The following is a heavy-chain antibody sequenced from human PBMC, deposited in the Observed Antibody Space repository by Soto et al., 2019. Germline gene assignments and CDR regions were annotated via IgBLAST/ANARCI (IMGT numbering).Heavy chain of an antibody. CDR3: ARKDKSGYFNWFDP. D-gene: IGHD3-22*01. CDR2: IDPSGSYT. Sequence: GESLKISCKVSGYSFTSYWLSWVRQMPGKGLEWMGRIDPSGSYTNYSPSFQGQVTISADRSTSTVFLQWASLKASDTAVYFCARKDKSGYFNWFDPWGQGTLVTVSS. J-gene: IGHJ5*02. CDR1: GYSFTSYW. V-gene: IGHV5-10-1*04.